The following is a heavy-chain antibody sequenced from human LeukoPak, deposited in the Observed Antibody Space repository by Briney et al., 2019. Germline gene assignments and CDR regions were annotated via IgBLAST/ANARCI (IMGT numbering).Heavy chain of an antibody. CDR3: ARSPTYDFWSGYYYLDP. Sequence: SETLSLTCTVSGGSISSYYCGWIRQPPGKGLEWIGYIYYSGTTNYNPSLKSRVTISVDTSKNQFSLKLSSVTAADTAVYFCARSPTYDFWSGYYYLDPWGQGTLVTVSS. CDR2: IYYSGTT. CDR1: GGSISSYY. V-gene: IGHV4-59*01. D-gene: IGHD3-3*01. J-gene: IGHJ5*02.